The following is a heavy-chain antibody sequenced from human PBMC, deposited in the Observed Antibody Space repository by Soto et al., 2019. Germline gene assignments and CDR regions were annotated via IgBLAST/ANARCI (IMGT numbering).Heavy chain of an antibody. CDR1: GFTFSDYY. D-gene: IGHD6-13*01. CDR2: ISSSGSTI. Sequence: GGSLRLSCAASGFTFSDYYMSWIRQAPGKGLEWVSYISSSGSTIYYADSVKGRFTISRDNAKNSLYLQMNSLRAEDTAVYYCARDTLGIAALGYYYYYMDVWGKGTTVTVSS. CDR3: ARDTLGIAALGYYYYYMDV. J-gene: IGHJ6*03. V-gene: IGHV3-11*01.